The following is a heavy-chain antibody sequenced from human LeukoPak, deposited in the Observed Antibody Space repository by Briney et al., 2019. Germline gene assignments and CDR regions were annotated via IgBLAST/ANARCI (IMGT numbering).Heavy chain of an antibody. CDR3: ARVDSSGYSVY. V-gene: IGHV3-7*01. Sequence: GGSLRLSCAASGFTFGSCWMNWVRQTPGKGLEWVANINQDGSQKFYVDSVKGRFTISRDNANNSLYLQMNSLRAEDTAVYYCARVDSSGYSVYWGQGTLVTVSS. J-gene: IGHJ4*02. CDR2: INQDGSQK. CDR1: GFTFGSCW. D-gene: IGHD3-22*01.